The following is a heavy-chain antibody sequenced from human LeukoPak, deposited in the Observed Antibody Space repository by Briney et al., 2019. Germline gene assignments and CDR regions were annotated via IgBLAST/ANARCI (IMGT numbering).Heavy chain of an antibody. D-gene: IGHD2-2*01. Sequence: GGSLRVSCAASGFIFSRYWMSWVRQAPGKGLEWVANIKEDGSEKYYVDSVKGRFTISRDNAKNALYLQMNSLRAEDTAVYYCARDIVVVPAAPLSPDVWGKGTTVTVSS. J-gene: IGHJ6*04. CDR3: ARDIVVVPAAPLSPDV. CDR2: IKEDGSEK. V-gene: IGHV3-7*01. CDR1: GFIFSRYW.